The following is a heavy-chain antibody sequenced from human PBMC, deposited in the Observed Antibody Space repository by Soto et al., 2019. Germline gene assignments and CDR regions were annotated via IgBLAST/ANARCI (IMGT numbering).Heavy chain of an antibody. CDR3: ARDGGYYGGNSGDFDY. CDR2: IIPIFGTA. D-gene: IGHD4-17*01. CDR1: GGTFSSYA. J-gene: IGHJ4*02. V-gene: IGHV1-69*19. Sequence: QVQLVQSGAEVKKPGSSVKVSCKASGGTFSSYAISWVRQAPGQGLEWMGGIIPIFGTANYAQKFQGRVTIAADESTSTAYMELSSLRSEDTAVYYCARDGGYYGGNSGDFDYWGQGTLVTVSS.